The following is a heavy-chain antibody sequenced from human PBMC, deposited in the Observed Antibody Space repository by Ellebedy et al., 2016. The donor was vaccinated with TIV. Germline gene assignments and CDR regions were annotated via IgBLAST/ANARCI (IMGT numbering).Heavy chain of an antibody. V-gene: IGHV3-7*01. D-gene: IGHD2-21*01. CDR2: IKQDGSEK. Sequence: GESLKISCTASGLKFSSYGIHWVRQAPGKGLEWVANIKQDGSEKWYVDSVKGRFNISRDNAKKSLYLQMSSLRADDTAVYYCARDQGWAYPGSTRFDYWGQGTLVTVSS. CDR1: GLKFSSYG. J-gene: IGHJ4*03. CDR3: ARDQGWAYPGSTRFDY.